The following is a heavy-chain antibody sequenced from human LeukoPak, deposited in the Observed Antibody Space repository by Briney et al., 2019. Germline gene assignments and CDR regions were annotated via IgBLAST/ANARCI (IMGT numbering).Heavy chain of an antibody. D-gene: IGHD6-19*01. CDR1: GYTFTDYH. Sequence: ASVKVSCKASGYTFTDYHMHWVRQAPGQGLEWMGWINPNSGGTNPAQKFQGRVTMTRDTSITTAYMDLSSLRSDDTAVYYCARDRPGYSSWFDPWGQGTLVTVPS. CDR3: ARDRPGYSSWFDP. CDR2: INPNSGGT. V-gene: IGHV1-2*02. J-gene: IGHJ5*02.